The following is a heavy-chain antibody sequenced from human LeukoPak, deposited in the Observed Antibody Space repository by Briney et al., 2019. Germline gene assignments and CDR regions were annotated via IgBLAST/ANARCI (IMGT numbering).Heavy chain of an antibody. Sequence: SQTLSLTCAISGDSVPSNSAAWNWIRQSPSRGLEWLGRTYCRSKWYNDYAVSVKSRITINPDTSKNQFSLQLNSVTPEDTAVYYCARDLVGAVAHYYYYGMDVWGQGTTVTVSS. V-gene: IGHV6-1*01. CDR2: TYCRSKWYN. J-gene: IGHJ6*02. D-gene: IGHD6-19*01. CDR1: GDSVPSNSAA. CDR3: ARDLVGAVAHYYYYGMDV.